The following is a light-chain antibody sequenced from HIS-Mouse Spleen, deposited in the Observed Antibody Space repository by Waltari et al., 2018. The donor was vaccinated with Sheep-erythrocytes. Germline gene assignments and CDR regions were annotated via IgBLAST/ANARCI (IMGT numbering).Light chain of an antibody. CDR1: QSISSY. Sequence: DIQMTQSPSSLSASVGDRVTITCRASQSISSYLNWYQQKPGKAPKLLIYAASSLQSGVPSRFSVSGSGTDFTRTISSLQPEDFATYYCQQSYSTPQFTFGPGTKVDIK. CDR2: AAS. CDR3: QQSYSTPQFT. J-gene: IGKJ3*01. V-gene: IGKV1-39*01.